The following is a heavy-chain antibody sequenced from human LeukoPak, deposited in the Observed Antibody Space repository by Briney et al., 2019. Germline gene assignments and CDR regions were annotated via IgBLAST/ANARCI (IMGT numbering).Heavy chain of an antibody. CDR2: ICYSGST. D-gene: IGHD3-3*01. CDR1: GGSISSSSYY. CDR3: ARHRYDFWSGSQYYFDY. J-gene: IGHJ4*02. Sequence: SETLSLTCTVSGGSISSSSYYWGWIRQPPGKGLEWIGSICYSGSTYYNPSLKSRVTISVDTSKNQFSLKLSSVTAADTAVYYCARHRYDFWSGSQYYFDYWGQGTLVTVSS. V-gene: IGHV4-39*01.